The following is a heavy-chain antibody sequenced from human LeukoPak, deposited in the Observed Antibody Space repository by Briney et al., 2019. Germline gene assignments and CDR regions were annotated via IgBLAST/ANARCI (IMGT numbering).Heavy chain of an antibody. CDR1: GFTFSSYS. CDR2: ISSSSSTI. V-gene: IGHV3-48*01. CDR3: ARESTYYYDSSGSY. D-gene: IGHD3-22*01. J-gene: IGHJ1*01. Sequence: PGGSLRLSCAASGFTFSSYSMNWVRQAPGKVLEWVSYISSSSSTIYYADSVKGRFTISRDNAKNSLYLQMNSLRAEDTAVYYCARESTYYYDSSGSYWGQGTLVTVSS.